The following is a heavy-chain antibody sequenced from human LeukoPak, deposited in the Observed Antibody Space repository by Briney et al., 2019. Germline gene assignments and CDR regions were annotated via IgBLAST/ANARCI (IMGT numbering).Heavy chain of an antibody. J-gene: IGHJ5*02. Sequence: SETLSLTCTVSGGSFSNHYWSWIRQPPGKGLEWIGYIYHTGSTNYNPSLESRVTISVDTSKNHFSLKLSSVTAADTAVYYCARGNYVDWFDPWGQGTQVTVSS. CDR2: IYHTGST. CDR3: ARGNYVDWFDP. V-gene: IGHV4-59*11. D-gene: IGHD1-7*01. CDR1: GGSFSNHY.